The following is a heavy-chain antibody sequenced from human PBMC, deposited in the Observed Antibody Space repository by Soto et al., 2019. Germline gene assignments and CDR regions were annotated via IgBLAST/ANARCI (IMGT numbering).Heavy chain of an antibody. CDR3: ARPRYCSGGSCYSRGLYYYYGMDV. J-gene: IGHJ6*02. Sequence: QVQLVESGGGVVQPGRSLRLSCAASGFTFSSYGMHWVRQAPGKGLEWVAVIWYDGSNKYYADSVKGRFTISRDNSKNTLYLQMNSLRAEDTAVYYCARPRYCSGGSCYSRGLYYYYGMDVWGQGTTVTVSS. CDR2: IWYDGSNK. CDR1: GFTFSSYG. D-gene: IGHD2-15*01. V-gene: IGHV3-33*01.